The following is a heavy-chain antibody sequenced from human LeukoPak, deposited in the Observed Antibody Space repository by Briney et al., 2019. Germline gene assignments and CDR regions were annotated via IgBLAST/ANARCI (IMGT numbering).Heavy chain of an antibody. CDR3: AKDGVAWVGARYYFDY. J-gene: IGHJ4*02. CDR2: IWYDGSNK. Sequence: GRTPRLSCAASGFTFSSYGMHWVRQAPGKGLEWVAVIWYDGSNKYYADSVKGRFTISRDNSKNTLYLQMNSLRAEDTAVYYCAKDGVAWVGARYYFDYWGQGTLVTVSS. CDR1: GFTFSSYG. V-gene: IGHV3-33*06. D-gene: IGHD1-26*01.